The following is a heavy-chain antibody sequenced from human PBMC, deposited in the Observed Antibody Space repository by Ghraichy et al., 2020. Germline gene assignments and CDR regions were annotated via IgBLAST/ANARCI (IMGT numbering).Heavy chain of an antibody. CDR1: GFTFSSYA. J-gene: IGHJ6*02. Sequence: GGSLRLSCAASGFTFSSYAMSWVRQAPGKGLEWVSAISGSGGSTYYADSVKGRFTISRDNSKNTLYLQMNSLRAEDTAVYYCAKSLRGWYGDYYYYYYGMDVWGQGTTVTVSS. D-gene: IGHD6-19*01. CDR3: AKSLRGWYGDYYYYYYGMDV. CDR2: ISGSGGST. V-gene: IGHV3-23*01.